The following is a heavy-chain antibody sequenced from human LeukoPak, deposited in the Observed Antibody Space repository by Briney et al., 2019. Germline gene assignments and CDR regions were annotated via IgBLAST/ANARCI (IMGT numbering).Heavy chain of an antibody. CDR1: GFTFGDYA. CDR2: IRSKAYGETA. J-gene: IGHJ4*02. V-gene: IGHV3-49*03. Sequence: QPGGSLRLSCTASGFTFGDYAMSWIRQAPGKGLEWVGFIRSKAYGETAGYAASVKGRFTISRDDSKAIAYLQMNSLKTEDTAVYHCTRDRGAYNLYDYWGQGTLVTVSS. CDR3: TRDRGAYNLYDY. D-gene: IGHD1-1*01.